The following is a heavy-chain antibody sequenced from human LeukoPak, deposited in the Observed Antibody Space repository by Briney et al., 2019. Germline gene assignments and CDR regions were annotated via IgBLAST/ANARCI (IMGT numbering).Heavy chain of an antibody. CDR1: GGSISSYY. J-gene: IGHJ4*02. V-gene: IGHV4-59*01. CDR2: IYYSGST. CDR3: ARGDTLLDY. Sequence: PSETLSLTCTVSGGSISSYYWSWIRQPPGKGLEWIGYIYYSGSTNYNPSLKSRVTISVDTSKNQFSLKLSSVTAADTAVYYCARGDTLLDYWGQGTLVIVSS. D-gene: IGHD2-2*02.